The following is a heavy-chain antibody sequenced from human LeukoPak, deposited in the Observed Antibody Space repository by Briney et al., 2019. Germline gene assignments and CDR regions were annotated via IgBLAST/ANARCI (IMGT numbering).Heavy chain of an antibody. Sequence: PGGSLRLSCAASGITFSSYWMHWVRQAPGKGLVWVSRINNDGSNTRYADSVKGRFTISRDNAKNTLYLQMNSLRAEDTAMYYCASGSYYGAPDYWGQGTLVTVSS. D-gene: IGHD1-26*01. V-gene: IGHV3-74*01. CDR1: GITFSSYW. J-gene: IGHJ4*02. CDR2: INNDGSNT. CDR3: ASGSYYGAPDY.